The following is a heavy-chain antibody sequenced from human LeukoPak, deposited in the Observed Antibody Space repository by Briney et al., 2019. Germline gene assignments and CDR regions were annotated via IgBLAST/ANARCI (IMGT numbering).Heavy chain of an antibody. Sequence: PGGSLRLSCAASGFTFSNYWMNWVRQAPGKGLEWVANIKQDGSAKYYVDSVKGRLTISRDNAKSLLYLQMNNLRAEDAAVYYCAGGQGFLIDYWGQGTLVTVSS. CDR3: AGGQGFLIDY. V-gene: IGHV3-7*01. CDR2: IKQDGSAK. D-gene: IGHD3-3*01. J-gene: IGHJ4*02. CDR1: GFTFSNYW.